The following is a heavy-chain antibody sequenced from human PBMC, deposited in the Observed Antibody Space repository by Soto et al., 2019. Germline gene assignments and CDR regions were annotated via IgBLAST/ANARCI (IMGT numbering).Heavy chain of an antibody. Sequence: EVQLVESGGGLVQPGGSLRLSCAASGFTLGAYSMHWVRQAPGKGLEWVSYISSSSSTIYYADSVKGRFTISRDNAKNSLYLQMNRLRDEDAAVYYCARYAPRCGGGTCFDYWGQGTLVTVSS. CDR3: ARYAPRCGGGTCFDY. CDR2: ISSSSSTI. CDR1: GFTLGAYS. V-gene: IGHV3-48*02. J-gene: IGHJ4*02. D-gene: IGHD2-15*01.